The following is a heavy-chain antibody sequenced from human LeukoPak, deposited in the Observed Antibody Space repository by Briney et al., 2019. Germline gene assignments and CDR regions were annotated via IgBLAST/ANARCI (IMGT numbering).Heavy chain of an antibody. CDR2: IGTASDT. J-gene: IGHJ6*03. D-gene: IGHD1-1*01. Sequence: GGSLRLSCAASGFTFSSFDMHWVRQPTGQGLEWVSTIGTASDTYYPGSVEGRFTLPRDNAKNSLYLQMNSLTAGDTAVYYCARGLPRGKYYYMDVWGKGTTVTVSS. V-gene: IGHV3-13*01. CDR3: ARGLPRGKYYYMDV. CDR1: GFTFSSFD.